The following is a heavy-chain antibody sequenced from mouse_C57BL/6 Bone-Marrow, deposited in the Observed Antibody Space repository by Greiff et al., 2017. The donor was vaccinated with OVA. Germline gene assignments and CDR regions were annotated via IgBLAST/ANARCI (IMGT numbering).Heavy chain of an antibody. V-gene: IGHV1-62-2*01. J-gene: IGHJ2*01. CDR1: GYTFTEYT. D-gene: IGHD1-1*01. Sequence: VQLQQSGAELVKPGASVKLSCKASGYTFTEYTIHWVKQRSGKGLEWIGWFYPGSGSIKYNEKFKDRATLTAYKSSSTVYMELSRLTSEDSAVYYCARGGYYGSFMRGFDYWGQGTTLTVSS. CDR2: FYPGSGSI. CDR3: ARGGYYGSFMRGFDY.